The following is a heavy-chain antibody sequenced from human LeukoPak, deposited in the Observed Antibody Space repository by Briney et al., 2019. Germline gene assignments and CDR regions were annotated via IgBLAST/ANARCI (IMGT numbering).Heavy chain of an antibody. V-gene: IGHV3-53*01. CDR2: LYNGGDT. CDR1: AFSVSDKY. D-gene: IGHD6-19*01. CDR3: AGGQMFTSGGFES. J-gene: IGHJ4*02. Sequence: GGSLRLSCAASAFSVSDKYMSWVRQAPGKGLEWVSVLYNGGDTFYADSVRGRFTISRDNFRNPVSLQMNSLRADDTALYYCAGGQMFTSGGFESWGQGALVTVSS.